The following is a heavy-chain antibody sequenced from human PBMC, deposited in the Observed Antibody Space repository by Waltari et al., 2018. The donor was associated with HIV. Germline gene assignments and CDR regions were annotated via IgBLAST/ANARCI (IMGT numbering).Heavy chain of an antibody. CDR3: AKDLAPYGSHGWSLDY. J-gene: IGHJ4*02. Sequence: EVQLVESGGGLVQPGRSLRLSCASSGFTFDAYAMHWVRQAPGKGLEWVSGISWNSGSIGYADSVKGRFTISRDNAKNSLYLQMNSLRAEDTALYYCAKDLAPYGSHGWSLDYWGQGTLVTVSS. CDR1: GFTFDAYA. CDR2: ISWNSGSI. D-gene: IGHD6-19*01. V-gene: IGHV3-9*01.